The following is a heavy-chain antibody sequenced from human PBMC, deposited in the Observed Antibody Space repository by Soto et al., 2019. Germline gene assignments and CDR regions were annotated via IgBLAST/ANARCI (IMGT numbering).Heavy chain of an antibody. V-gene: IGHV1-69*01. J-gene: IGHJ4*02. CDR1: GGTFSSYA. CDR2: IIPIFGTA. CDR3: SYCGGDCYSWGIPD. Sequence: QGQLVQSGAEVKKPGSSVKVSCKASGGTFSSYAISWVRQAPGQGLEWMGGIIPIFGTANYAQKFQGRVTITADESTSTAYMELSSLRSEDTAVYYCSYCGGDCYSWGIPDWGQGTLVTVSS. D-gene: IGHD2-21*02.